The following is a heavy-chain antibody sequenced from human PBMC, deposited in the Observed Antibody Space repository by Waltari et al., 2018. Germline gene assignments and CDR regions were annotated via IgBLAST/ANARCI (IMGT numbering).Heavy chain of an antibody. CDR2: INAGNGNT. Sequence: QVQLVQSGAEVKKPGASVKVSCKASGYTFTSYAMHWVRQAPGQRLEWMGWINAGNGNTKYSQKFQGRVTITRDTSASTAYMELSSLRSEDTAVYYCARFKVQRGPNGDYESSLDYWGQGTLVTVSS. CDR3: ARFKVQRGPNGDYESSLDY. CDR1: GYTFTSYA. D-gene: IGHD4-17*01. V-gene: IGHV1-3*01. J-gene: IGHJ4*02.